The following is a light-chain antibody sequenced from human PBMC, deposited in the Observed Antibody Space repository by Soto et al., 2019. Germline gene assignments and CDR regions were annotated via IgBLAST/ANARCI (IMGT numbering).Light chain of an antibody. CDR1: SSDVGGYNY. J-gene: IGLJ1*01. Sequence: QSALTQPPSASGSPGQSVTISCTGTSSDVGGYNYVSWYQQHPGKVPKLMVYEVNKRPSGVPDRFSGSKSGNTASLTVSGLQAEDEADYYCTSYAGGNNVFGTGTKVNV. CDR3: TSYAGGNNV. V-gene: IGLV2-8*01. CDR2: EVN.